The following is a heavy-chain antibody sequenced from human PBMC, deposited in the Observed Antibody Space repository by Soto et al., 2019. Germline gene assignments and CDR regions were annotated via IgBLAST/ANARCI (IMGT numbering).Heavy chain of an antibody. J-gene: IGHJ4*02. Sequence: GESLKISCKGSGYNFAGYWIAWVRQMPGKGLELMGIIYPSDSDTRYRPSFQGQVTISADKSISSAYLQWSSLKASDTAMYYCAREAILTGYSHWGQGTLVTVSS. D-gene: IGHD3-9*01. CDR2: IYPSDSDT. CDR3: AREAILTGYSH. CDR1: GYNFAGYW. V-gene: IGHV5-51*01.